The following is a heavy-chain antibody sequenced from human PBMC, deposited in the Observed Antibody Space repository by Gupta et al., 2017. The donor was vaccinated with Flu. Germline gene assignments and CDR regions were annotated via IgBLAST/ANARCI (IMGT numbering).Heavy chain of an antibody. D-gene: IGHD3-22*01. J-gene: IGHJ4*02. V-gene: IGHV3-30*18. CDR3: AKLSYYDSSGYHFDY. Sequence: QVQLVESGGGVVQPGRSLSLSCAASGFTFSSYGMHRVRQAPGKGLEWVAVISYDGSNKYYADSVKGRFTISRDNSKNTLYLQMNSLRAEDTAVYYCAKLSYYDSSGYHFDYWGQGTLVTVSS. CDR2: ISYDGSNK. CDR1: GFTFSSYG.